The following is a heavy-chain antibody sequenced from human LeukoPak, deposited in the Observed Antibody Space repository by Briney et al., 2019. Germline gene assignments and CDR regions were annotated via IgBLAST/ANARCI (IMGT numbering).Heavy chain of an antibody. Sequence: GGSLRLSCAASGFTFSSYWMHWVRQAPGGGRVWVSRINRDGSSTSYADSVKGRFTIYRDNAKNTLYLQMNSLRAEDTAVYYCARDGSLAADLDYWGQGTLVTVSS. D-gene: IGHD6-25*01. CDR2: INRDGSST. V-gene: IGHV3-74*01. CDR3: ARDGSLAADLDY. CDR1: GFTFSSYW. J-gene: IGHJ4*02.